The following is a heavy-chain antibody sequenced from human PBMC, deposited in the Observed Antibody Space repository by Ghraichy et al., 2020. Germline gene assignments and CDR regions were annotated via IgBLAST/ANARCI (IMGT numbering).Heavy chain of an antibody. V-gene: IGHV4-59*01. Sequence: SETLSLTCTVSGGSISSYYWSWIRQPPGKGLEWIGYIYYSGSTNYNPSLKSRVTISVDTSKNQFSLKLSSVTAADTAVYYCARAEPERYGSGTNWFDPWGQGTLVTVSS. CDR3: ARAEPERYGSGTNWFDP. CDR2: IYYSGST. CDR1: GGSISSYY. J-gene: IGHJ5*02. D-gene: IGHD3-10*01.